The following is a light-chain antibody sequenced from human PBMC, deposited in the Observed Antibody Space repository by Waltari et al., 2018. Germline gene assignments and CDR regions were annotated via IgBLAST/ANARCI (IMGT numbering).Light chain of an antibody. Sequence: EIVLTQSPGTLSLSPGERATLSCRASQNVQNNNYLAWYQQKPGQAPRLLIYDASRRATGIPDRFSGSGSGTDFTLTISRLEPEDFAVYSCHQYGTSPRTFGLGTKLEIK. J-gene: IGKJ2*01. CDR2: DAS. V-gene: IGKV3-20*01. CDR3: HQYGTSPRT. CDR1: QNVQNNNY.